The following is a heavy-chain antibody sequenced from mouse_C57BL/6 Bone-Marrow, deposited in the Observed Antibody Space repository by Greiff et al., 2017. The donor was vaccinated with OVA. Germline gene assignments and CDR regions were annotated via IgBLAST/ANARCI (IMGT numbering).Heavy chain of an antibody. V-gene: IGHV10-3*01. Sequence: GGGLVQPKGSLKLSCAASGFTFNTYALHWVRQAPGKGLEWVARIRSKSSNYATYYADSVKDRFTISRDDSQSMLYLQMNNLKTEDTAMYYCVRDHIYYDYDGGTFAYWGQGTLVTVSA. CDR3: VRDHIYYDYDGGTFAY. CDR2: IRSKSSNYAT. J-gene: IGHJ3*01. CDR1: GFTFNTYA. D-gene: IGHD2-4*01.